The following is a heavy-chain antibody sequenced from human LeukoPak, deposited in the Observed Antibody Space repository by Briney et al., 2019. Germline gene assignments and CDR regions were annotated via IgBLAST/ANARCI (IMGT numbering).Heavy chain of an antibody. CDR1: GGTFTSYA. V-gene: IGHV1-69*13. D-gene: IGHD6-13*01. J-gene: IGHJ3*02. CDR3: ARQGELGAFDI. Sequence: ASVKVSCKASGGTFTSYAISWVRQAPGQGLEWMGGIIPIFGTANYAQKFQGRVTITADESTSTAYMELSSLRSEDTAVYYCARQGELGAFDIWGQGTMVTVSS. CDR2: IIPIFGTA.